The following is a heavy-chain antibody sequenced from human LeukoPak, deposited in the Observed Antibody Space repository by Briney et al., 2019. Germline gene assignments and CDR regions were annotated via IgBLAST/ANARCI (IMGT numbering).Heavy chain of an antibody. CDR3: AGVRVPYCSSTSCSETYWFDP. D-gene: IGHD2-2*01. CDR2: IYYSGSA. CDR1: GGSISSYY. Sequence: SETLSLTCTVSGGSISSYYSSWIRQPPGKRLEWFGYIYYSGSANYNPSLKSRVTISVDTSKNHFSLKLSSVTAADTAVCHCAGVRVPYCSSTSCSETYWFDPWGQGTLVTVSS. V-gene: IGHV4-59*01. J-gene: IGHJ5*02.